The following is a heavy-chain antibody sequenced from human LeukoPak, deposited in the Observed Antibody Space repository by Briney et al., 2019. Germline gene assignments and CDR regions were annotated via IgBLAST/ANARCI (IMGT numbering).Heavy chain of an antibody. CDR3: ARDRHKYNYDSSGYPPY. Sequence: GGSLRLSCAASGFTFSSYSMIWVRQAPGKGLEWVSYLSSSSSTIYYADSVKGRVTISRDNAKNSLYLQMNSLRAEDTAVYYCARDRHKYNYDSSGYPPYWGQGTLVTVSS. J-gene: IGHJ4*02. V-gene: IGHV3-48*01. D-gene: IGHD3-22*01. CDR2: LSSSSSTI. CDR1: GFTFSSYS.